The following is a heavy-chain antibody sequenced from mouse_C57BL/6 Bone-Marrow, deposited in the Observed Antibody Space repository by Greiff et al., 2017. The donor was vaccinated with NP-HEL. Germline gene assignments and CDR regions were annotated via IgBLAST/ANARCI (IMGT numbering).Heavy chain of an antibody. V-gene: IGHV1-54*01. Sequence: VKLMESGAELVRPGTSVKVSCKASGYAFTNYLIEWVKQRPGQGLEWIGVINPGSGGTNYNEKFKGKATLTADKSSSTAYMQLSSLTSEDSAVYFCARSWDGYYGGVWGQGTTLTVSS. D-gene: IGHD2-3*01. J-gene: IGHJ2*01. CDR3: ARSWDGYYGGV. CDR2: INPGSGGT. CDR1: GYAFTNYL.